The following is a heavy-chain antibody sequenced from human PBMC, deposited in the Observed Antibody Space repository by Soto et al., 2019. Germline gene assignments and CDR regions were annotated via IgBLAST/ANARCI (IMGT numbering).Heavy chain of an antibody. J-gene: IGHJ6*02. CDR3: ARDQNDFRSGSYYYAMEV. V-gene: IGHV4-61*01. CDR1: GGSVSSESHY. CDR2: IYYTGST. D-gene: IGHD3-3*01. Sequence: SETLSLTCTVSGGSVSSESHYWSWIRQTPGKGLEWIGYIYYTGSTNYNPSLKGRVTMSVDTSRDQVSLRLRSVTRADTAVYYCARDQNDFRSGSYYYAMEVWGQGPKVT.